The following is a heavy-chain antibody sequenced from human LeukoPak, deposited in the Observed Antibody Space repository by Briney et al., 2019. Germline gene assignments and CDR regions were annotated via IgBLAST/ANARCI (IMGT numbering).Heavy chain of an antibody. V-gene: IGHV1-69*01. D-gene: IGHD6-13*01. CDR3: ARARAAGTLVWFDP. CDR2: IIPIFGTA. Sequence: ASVKVSCKASGGTFSSNAISWVRQAPGQGLEWMGGIIPIFGTANYAQKFQGRVTITADESTSTAYMELSSLRSEDTAVYYCARARAAGTLVWFDPWGQGTLVTVSS. CDR1: GGTFSSNA. J-gene: IGHJ5*02.